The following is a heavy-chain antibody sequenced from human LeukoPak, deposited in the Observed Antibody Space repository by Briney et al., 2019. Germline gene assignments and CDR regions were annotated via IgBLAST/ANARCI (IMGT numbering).Heavy chain of an antibody. CDR3: ARDPSRGGKWYFDY. CDR2: IIPIFGTA. D-gene: IGHD3-16*01. J-gene: IGHJ4*02. V-gene: IGHV1-69*05. CDR1: GGTFSSYA. Sequence: GSSVKVSCKASGGTFSSYAISWVRQAPGQGLEWMGGIIPIFGTANYAQKFQGRVTITTDESTSTAYMELSSLRSEDTAVYYCARDPSRGGKWYFDYWGQGTLVTVSS.